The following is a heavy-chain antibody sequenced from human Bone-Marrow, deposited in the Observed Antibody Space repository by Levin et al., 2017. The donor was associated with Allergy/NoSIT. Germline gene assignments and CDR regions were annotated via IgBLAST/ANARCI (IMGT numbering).Heavy chain of an antibody. CDR1: GGSFSGYY. CDR3: ARLRTMNVYDILTGHAFDI. D-gene: IGHD3-9*01. CDR2: INHSGST. J-gene: IGHJ3*02. V-gene: IGHV4-34*01. Sequence: SETLSLTCAVYGGSFSGYYWSWIRQPPGKGLEWIGEINHSGSTNYNPSLKSRVTISVDTSKNQFSLKLSSVTAADTAVYYCARLRTMNVYDILTGHAFDIWGQGTMVTVSS.